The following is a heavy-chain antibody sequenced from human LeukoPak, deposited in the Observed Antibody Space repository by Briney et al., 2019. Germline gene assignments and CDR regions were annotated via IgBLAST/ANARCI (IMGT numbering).Heavy chain of an antibody. J-gene: IGHJ4*02. CDR1: GFTFSTHS. Sequence: KPGGSLRLSCAASGFTFSTHSMNWVRQAPGKGLEWVSCISSSSSDIKYADSVKGRFTISRDNAKNSLYLQLSSLRAEDTAVYYCARVPGGLEWADFDYWGQGIRVTVS. CDR3: ARVPGGLEWADFDY. CDR2: ISSSSSDI. D-gene: IGHD3-3*01. V-gene: IGHV3-21*01.